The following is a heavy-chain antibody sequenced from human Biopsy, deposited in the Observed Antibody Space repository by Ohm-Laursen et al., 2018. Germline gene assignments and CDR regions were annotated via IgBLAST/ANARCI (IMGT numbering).Heavy chain of an antibody. Sequence: SDTLSLTCNVSGGSISSNYWSWIRQPPGKGLEWIGYINDNGNTNYNPSLKSRVTISVDTSMNQFSLKLKSVTAADTALYFCARHFYDNFGPTPFDAFDLWGQGTLVTVPA. CDR3: ARHFYDNFGPTPFDAFDL. CDR1: GGSISSNY. V-gene: IGHV4-59*07. J-gene: IGHJ3*01. CDR2: INDNGNT. D-gene: IGHD3-22*01.